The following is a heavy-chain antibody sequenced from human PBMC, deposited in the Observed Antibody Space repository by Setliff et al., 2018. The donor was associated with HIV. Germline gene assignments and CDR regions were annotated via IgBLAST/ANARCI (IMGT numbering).Heavy chain of an antibody. J-gene: IGHJ5*01. CDR3: VRHVWSDDFLVPGWFDS. V-gene: IGHV4-38-2*01. Sequence: SETLSLTCSVSGSSIYDYWWAWIRQPPGKGLEWIGSVYYSGITYYSSSLKSRVTVSVDTSRIQFSLKLTSVTAADTAVYKCVRHVWSDDFLVPGWFDSWSQGTLVTVSS. D-gene: IGHD3-3*01. CDR1: GSSIYDYW. CDR2: VYYSGIT.